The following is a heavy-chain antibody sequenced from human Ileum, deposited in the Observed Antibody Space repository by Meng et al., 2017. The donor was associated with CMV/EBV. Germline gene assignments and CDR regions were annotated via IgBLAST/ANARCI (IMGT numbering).Heavy chain of an antibody. V-gene: IGHV4-59*01. CDR2: IEYSGSN. Sequence: SGGSISGYYWGGSRQHTGKGLEGVGYIEYSGSNNYNKALKSRVTISVETSKNQVSLKLSSVTAADTAVYYCARETMEYGSGAFYWFDPWGQGTLVTVSS. D-gene: IGHD3-10*01. CDR3: ARETMEYGSGAFYWFDP. J-gene: IGHJ5*02. CDR1: GGSISGYY.